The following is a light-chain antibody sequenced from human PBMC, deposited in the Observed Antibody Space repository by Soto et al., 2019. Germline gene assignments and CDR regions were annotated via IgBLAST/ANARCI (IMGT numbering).Light chain of an antibody. CDR2: EVS. V-gene: IGLV2-14*02. Sequence: QSVLTQPASVSGSPGQSITISCTGTSSDVGSYNLVSWYQQHPGKAPKLMIYEVSNRPSGVSNRFSGSKSGNTASLTISGLQAEDEADYYCTSYTSNNNYVFGTGTKVTVL. CDR1: SSDVGSYNL. J-gene: IGLJ1*01. CDR3: TSYTSNNNYV.